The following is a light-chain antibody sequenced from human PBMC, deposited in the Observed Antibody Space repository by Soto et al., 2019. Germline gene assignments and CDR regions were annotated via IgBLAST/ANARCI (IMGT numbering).Light chain of an antibody. V-gene: IGKV1-5*01. CDR2: DDS. J-gene: IGKJ1*01. CDR3: KQYNDYWT. Sequence: DIQMTQSPSTLSASVGYRVVITGRASQSITTWLAWYQQKPAKDPKLLIYDDSSLESGVPSRFSGSGSGTEFTLTISSLQPDDFATYYCKQYNDYWTFGQGTQVDIK. CDR1: QSITTW.